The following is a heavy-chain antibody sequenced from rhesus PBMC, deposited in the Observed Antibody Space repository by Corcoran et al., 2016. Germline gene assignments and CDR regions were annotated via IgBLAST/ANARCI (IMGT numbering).Heavy chain of an antibody. CDR3: ARRSYGSSYDWYFDV. Sequence: EVKLLQSGGGLVQPGGSLKLSCAASGIDFSRYWMSWVRRAPGKGLEWIGEINPDSSTINYAPYLKDKFIISRDNAKNTLYLQMSKVRSEDTALYYCARRSYGSSYDWYFDVWGTGTTVTVSS. CDR1: GIDFSRYW. J-gene: IGHJ2*01. V-gene: IGHV3-28*01. CDR2: INPDSSTI. D-gene: IGHD4-29*01.